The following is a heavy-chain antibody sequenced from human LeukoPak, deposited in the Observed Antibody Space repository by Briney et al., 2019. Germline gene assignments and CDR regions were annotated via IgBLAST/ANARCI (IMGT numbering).Heavy chain of an antibody. CDR1: GFTFSDYD. D-gene: IGHD6-19*01. CDR3: ARDRRGWYVSWFDP. CDR2: ISGGSSYT. J-gene: IGHJ5*02. Sequence: GGSLRLSCAASGFTFSDYDMTWIRQAPGKGLEWVSYISGGSSYTNYADSVKGRFTISRDNAKNSLYLQMNSLRDEDTAVYYCARDRRGWYVSWFDPWGQGTLVTVSS. V-gene: IGHV3-11*06.